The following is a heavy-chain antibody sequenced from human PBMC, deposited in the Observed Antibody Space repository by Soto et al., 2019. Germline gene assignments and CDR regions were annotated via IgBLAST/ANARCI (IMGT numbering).Heavy chain of an antibody. CDR2: IYWDDDK. J-gene: IGHJ6*01. Sequence: QITLKESGPTLVKPTQTLTLTCTFSGFSLSTSGVGVGWIRQPPGKALEWLALIYWDDDKRYSPSLKSRLTMLMDTSKNAVVLTIAHMGPVDTATFFCAQRFRSGNYSGLDGWGPRTTGTLSS. D-gene: IGHD3-10*01. CDR3: AQRFRSGNYSGLDG. V-gene: IGHV2-5*02. CDR1: GFSLSTSGVG.